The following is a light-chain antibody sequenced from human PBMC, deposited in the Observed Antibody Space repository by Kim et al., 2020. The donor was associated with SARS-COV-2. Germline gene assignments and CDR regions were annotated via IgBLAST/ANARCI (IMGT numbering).Light chain of an antibody. V-gene: IGKV3-20*01. Sequence: EIVLTQSPGTLSLSPEERATLSCRASQSVSSSYLAWYQQKPGQAPRLLIYGASSRATGIPDRFSGSGSGTDFTLTISRLEPEDFAVYYCQHSETFGQGTKVDIK. J-gene: IGKJ1*01. CDR2: GAS. CDR3: QHSET. CDR1: QSVSSSY.